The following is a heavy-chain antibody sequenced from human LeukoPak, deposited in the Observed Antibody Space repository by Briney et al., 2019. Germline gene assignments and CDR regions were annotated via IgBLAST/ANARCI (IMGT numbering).Heavy chain of an antibody. V-gene: IGHV4-34*01. D-gene: IGHD3-22*01. CDR3: ARAALIYYDTSGYSDAFDI. J-gene: IGHJ3*02. CDR2: INHSGST. Sequence: SETLSLTCTVSGGSISSYYWSWIRQPPGKGLEWIGEINHSGSTNYNPSLKSRVTISVDTSKNQSSLKLSSVTAADTAVYYCARAALIYYDTSGYSDAFDIWGQGTVVTVSS. CDR1: GGSISSYY.